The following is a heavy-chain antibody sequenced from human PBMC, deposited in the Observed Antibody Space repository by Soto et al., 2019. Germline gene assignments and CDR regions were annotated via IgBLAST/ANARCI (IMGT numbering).Heavy chain of an antibody. D-gene: IGHD3-22*01. V-gene: IGHV1-69*13. CDR1: GGTFSSYA. J-gene: IGHJ6*02. CDR2: IIPIFGTA. Sequence: SVKVSCKASGGTFSSYAISRVRQAPGQGLEWMGGIIPIFGTANYAQKFQGRVTITADESTSTAYMELSSLRSEDTAVYYCARGPYYYDSSGYLGRSGYYYYGMDVWGQGTTVTVSS. CDR3: ARGPYYYDSSGYLGRSGYYYYGMDV.